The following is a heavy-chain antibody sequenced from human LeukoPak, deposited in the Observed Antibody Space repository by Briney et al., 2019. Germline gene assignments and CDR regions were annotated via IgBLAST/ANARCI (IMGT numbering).Heavy chain of an antibody. CDR3: VGSSGWLEY. CDR1: GFTFSKYA. Sequence: PGGSLRLSCVASGFTFSKYAMHWIRQAPGKGLEYVSAISSGGGSTYSADSVKGRFTISRDNSKNTLFFQMSSLRAEDTAVYYCVGSSGWLEYWGHRTLVTVSS. D-gene: IGHD6-19*01. CDR2: ISSGGGST. V-gene: IGHV3-64*05. J-gene: IGHJ4*01.